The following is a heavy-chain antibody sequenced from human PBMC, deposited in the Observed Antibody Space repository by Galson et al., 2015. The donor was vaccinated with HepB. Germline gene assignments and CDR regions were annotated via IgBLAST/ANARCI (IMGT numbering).Heavy chain of an antibody. V-gene: IGHV3-7*03. J-gene: IGHJ4*02. CDR3: ARLRFLRRDTFYYFDY. D-gene: IGHD3-3*01. CDR2: IKQERDEK. Sequence: SLRLSCAASGSAFSTYWMTWVRQAPGKGLEWVANIKQERDEKYYVDSVKGRFTISRDNAKNSLYLQMNSLRAEDTAMYYCARLRFLRRDTFYYFDYWGQGTLVTVSS. CDR1: GSAFSTYW.